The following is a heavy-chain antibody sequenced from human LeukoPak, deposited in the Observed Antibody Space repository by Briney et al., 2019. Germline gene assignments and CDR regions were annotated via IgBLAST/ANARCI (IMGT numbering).Heavy chain of an antibody. CDR1: GYSFTSYW. CDR3: ARQAHIAAAGTGNYYYCMDV. Sequence: GESLKISCKGSGYSFTSYWIGWVRQMPGKGLEWMGIIYPGDSDTRYSPSFQGQVTISADKSISTAYLQWSSLKASDTAMYYCARQAHIAAAGTGNYYYCMDVWGKGTTVTVSS. V-gene: IGHV5-51*01. CDR2: IYPGDSDT. D-gene: IGHD6-13*01. J-gene: IGHJ6*03.